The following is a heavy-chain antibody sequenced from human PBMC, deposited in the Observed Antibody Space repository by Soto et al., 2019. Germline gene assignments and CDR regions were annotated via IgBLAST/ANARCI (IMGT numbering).Heavy chain of an antibody. D-gene: IGHD4-17*01. CDR2: IYYSGST. CDR3: ARVGYGDYVDY. CDR1: GGSISSGGYY. V-gene: IGHV4-31*03. Sequence: PSETLSLTCTVSGGSISSGGYYWSWIRQHPGKGLEWIGYIYYSGSTYYNPSLKSRVTISVDTSKNQFSLKLSSVTAADTAVYYCARVGYGDYVDYWGQGTLVTVSS. J-gene: IGHJ4*02.